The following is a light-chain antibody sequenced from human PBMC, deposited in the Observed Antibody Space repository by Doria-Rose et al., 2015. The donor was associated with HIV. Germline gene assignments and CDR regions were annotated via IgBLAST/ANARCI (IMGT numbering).Light chain of an antibody. J-gene: IGKJ3*01. CDR1: QSLLYTSKNY. CDR2: WAS. V-gene: IGKV4-1*01. Sequence: DIRVTQSPESLGMSLGERATLNCKSNQSLLYTSKNYLAWYQQKPGQPPKSLVYWASTRQSGVPARFSGSGSGTDFTLTISSLGAEDVAVYYCQQYYDTPSFGPGTTVDIK. CDR3: QQYYDTPS.